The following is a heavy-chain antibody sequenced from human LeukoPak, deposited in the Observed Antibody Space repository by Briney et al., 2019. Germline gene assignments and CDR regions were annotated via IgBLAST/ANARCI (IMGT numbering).Heavy chain of an antibody. V-gene: IGHV4-59*01. CDR3: ARSATYYYDSSGYYFDY. D-gene: IGHD3-22*01. Sequence: ASETLSLTCTVSGGSISSYYWSWIRQPPGKGLEWIGYIYYSGSTNYNPSLKSRVTISVDTSKNQFSLKLSSVTAADTAVYYCARSATYYYDSSGYYFDYWGQGTLVTVSS. CDR1: GGSISSYY. CDR2: IYYSGST. J-gene: IGHJ4*02.